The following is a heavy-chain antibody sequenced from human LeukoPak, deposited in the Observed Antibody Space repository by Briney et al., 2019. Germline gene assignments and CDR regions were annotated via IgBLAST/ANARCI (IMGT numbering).Heavy chain of an antibody. CDR1: GGSINSFY. CDR3: ARLARLTLIRGVRGYHSLDV. D-gene: IGHD3-10*01. V-gene: IGHV4-59*01. Sequence: PSETLSLTCSVSGGSINSFYWSWIRQPPGGGLEWIGYIYYTGITNYNPSLKSRVTVSVDASKNQFSLWLSSVTAADTAVYYCARLARLTLIRGVRGYHSLDVWGKGTKVTVSS. J-gene: IGHJ6*04. CDR2: IYYTGIT.